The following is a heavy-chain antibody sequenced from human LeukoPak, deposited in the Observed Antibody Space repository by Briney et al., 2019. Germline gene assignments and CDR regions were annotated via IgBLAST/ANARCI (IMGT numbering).Heavy chain of an antibody. CDR1: GFTFSSFF. CDR2: ISVIGGKT. V-gene: IGHV3-23*01. CDR3: AKWPEGAMDYFDY. J-gene: IGHJ4*02. Sequence: GGSLRLSCAASGFTFSSFFMSWVRQAPGKGLEWVSSISVIGGKTYYTDSVKGRFTISRDNSKNTLYLEMSSLRVEDTAIYYCAKWPEGAMDYFDYWGQGTLVTVSS. D-gene: IGHD3-16*01.